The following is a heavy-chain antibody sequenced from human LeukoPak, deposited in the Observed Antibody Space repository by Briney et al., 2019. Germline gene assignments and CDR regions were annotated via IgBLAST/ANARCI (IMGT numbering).Heavy chain of an antibody. V-gene: IGHV3-48*01. CDR3: ARRGYGGNYVGQDYMDV. CDR1: GFTFSSYS. J-gene: IGHJ6*03. CDR2: ISSSSSTI. Sequence: GGSLRLSCAASGFTFSSYSMNWVRQAPGKGLEWVSYISSSSSTIYYADSVKGRFTISRDNAKNSLYLQMNSLRAEDAALYHCARRGYGGNYVGQDYMDVWGKGTTVTVSS. D-gene: IGHD4-23*01.